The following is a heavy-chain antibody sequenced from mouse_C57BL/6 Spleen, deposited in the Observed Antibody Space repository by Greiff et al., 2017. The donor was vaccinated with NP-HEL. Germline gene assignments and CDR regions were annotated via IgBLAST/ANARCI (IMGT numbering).Heavy chain of an antibody. D-gene: IGHD2-3*01. CDR2: IHTNSGST. J-gene: IGHJ3*01. CDR1: GYTFTSYG. V-gene: IGHV1-64*01. Sequence: QVKLQQPGAELVKPGASVKLSCKASGYTFTSYGMHWVKQRPGQGLEWIGMIHTNSGSTNYNEKFKSKATLTVDKSSSKAFIQLSCLTSEDSAVYYCASYDPWFAHWGHGTLVTVSA. CDR3: ASYDPWFAH.